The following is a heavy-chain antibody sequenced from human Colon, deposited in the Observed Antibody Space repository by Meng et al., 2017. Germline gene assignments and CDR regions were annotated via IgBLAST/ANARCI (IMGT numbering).Heavy chain of an antibody. CDR3: ARDFHSTMTVFDS. J-gene: IGHJ4*02. D-gene: IGHD3-22*01. CDR2: IFHAGNT. Sequence: QLQLQESGPGLVKPSGTLSLTCAVSGGSITNDNWWSWVRQPPGKGLEWIGEIFHAGNTNYNPSLKSRVTMSLDKSKNQFSLTLTSVTAADTAVYYCARDFHSTMTVFDSWGQGTLVTVSS. V-gene: IGHV4-4*02. CDR1: GGSITNDNW.